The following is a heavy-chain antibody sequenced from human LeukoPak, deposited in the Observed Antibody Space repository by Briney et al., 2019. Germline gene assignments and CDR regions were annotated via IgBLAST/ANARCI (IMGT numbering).Heavy chain of an antibody. CDR1: GFTFSSFA. Sequence: GGSLRLSCAASGFTFSSFAMNWVRQAPGKGLEWVSYISTSSSSKYYADSVKGRFTISRDNAKNSLYLQMNSLRAEDTAVYYCARDSPRRGIAAAYDAFDIWGQGTMVTVSS. V-gene: IGHV3-48*04. CDR3: ARDSPRRGIAAAYDAFDI. D-gene: IGHD6-13*01. CDR2: ISTSSSSK. J-gene: IGHJ3*02.